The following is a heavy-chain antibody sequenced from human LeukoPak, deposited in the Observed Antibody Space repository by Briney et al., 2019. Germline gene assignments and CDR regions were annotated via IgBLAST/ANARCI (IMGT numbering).Heavy chain of an antibody. CDR2: ISAYNGNT. CDR3: ARMYYYDSSAYAEDAFDI. CDR1: GYTFIRYD. V-gene: IGHV1-18*01. Sequence: GASVKVSCKASGYTFIRYDISWVRQAPGQGLEWMGWISAYNGNTNYAQKLQGRVTMTTDTSTSTAYMELRSLRSDDTALYYCARMYYYDSSAYAEDAFDIWGQGTMVTVSS. J-gene: IGHJ3*02. D-gene: IGHD3-22*01.